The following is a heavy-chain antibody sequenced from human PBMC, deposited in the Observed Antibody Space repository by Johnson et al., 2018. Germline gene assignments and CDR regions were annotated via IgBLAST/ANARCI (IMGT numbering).Heavy chain of an antibody. D-gene: IGHD6-19*01. Sequence: QVQLVESGGGVVQPGRSLRLSCAASGFTFSSYAMHWVRQAPGKGLEWVAVISYDGSNKYYADSVKGRFTISRDNSKNTMYLQMNSLRAEDTAVYYCAKGTAEQWLVFAFDIWGQGTMVTVSS. CDR3: AKGTAEQWLVFAFDI. CDR2: ISYDGSNK. J-gene: IGHJ3*02. CDR1: GFTFSSYA. V-gene: IGHV3-30-3*01.